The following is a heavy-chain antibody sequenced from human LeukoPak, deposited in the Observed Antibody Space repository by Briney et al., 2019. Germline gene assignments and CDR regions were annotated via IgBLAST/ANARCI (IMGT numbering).Heavy chain of an antibody. CDR2: VFHSCNS. V-gene: IGHV4-4*07. D-gene: IGHD2-15*01. CDR1: GDSITTYY. J-gene: IGHJ5*02. Sequence: PSETLSLTCSVSGDSITTYYWTWIRQPAAKGLELLGRVFHSCNSNYNPSVKSRLSMSVDTSKNQVSLRLTSVTAADRALYYCARVSGYCSGGRCYGGQWFDPWGQGILVTVSS. CDR3: ARVSGYCSGGRCYGGQWFDP.